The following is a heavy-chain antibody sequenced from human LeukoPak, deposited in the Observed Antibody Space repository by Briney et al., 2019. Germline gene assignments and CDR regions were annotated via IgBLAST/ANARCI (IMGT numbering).Heavy chain of an antibody. V-gene: IGHV4-31*03. D-gene: IGHD3-22*01. CDR2: IYYSGST. Sequence: SETLSLTCTVSGGSISSGGYYWSWIRQHPGKGLEWIGYIYYSGSTYYNPSLKSRVTISVDTSKNQFSLKLSSVTAADTAVYYCARDHYYDSSGYYAFDIWGQGTTVTVSS. J-gene: IGHJ3*02. CDR3: ARDHYYDSSGYYAFDI. CDR1: GGSISSGGYY.